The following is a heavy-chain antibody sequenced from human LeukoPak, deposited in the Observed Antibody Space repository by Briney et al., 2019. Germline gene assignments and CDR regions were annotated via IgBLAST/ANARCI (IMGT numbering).Heavy chain of an antibody. CDR3: ARLGLMRYCSGGNCHPDY. CDR1: GYSFATYF. V-gene: IGHV5-51*01. CDR2: IYPGDADT. D-gene: IGHD2-15*01. Sequence: GESLKISCKGSGYSFATYFIGWVRQTPGKGLGWMGMIYPGDADTRYSPSFQGQVTISADKSINTAYLQWSSLKASDTAIYFCARLGLMRYCSGGNCHPDYWGQGTLVTVSS. J-gene: IGHJ4*02.